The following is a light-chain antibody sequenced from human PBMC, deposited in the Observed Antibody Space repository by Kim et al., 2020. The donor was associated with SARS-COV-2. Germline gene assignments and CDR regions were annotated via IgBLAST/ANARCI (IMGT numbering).Light chain of an antibody. V-gene: IGKV2-28*01. J-gene: IGKJ2*01. Sequence: DVVLTQSPLSLPVSPGEPASISCRSSQSLLHRNGKNFLDWYVQKPGRSPQLLIYLASNRAFGVPDRFSGSGSGTDFTLKISRVEPEDVGTYYCMQAIETLMYTFGQGTKLEI. CDR3: MQAIETLMYT. CDR2: LAS. CDR1: QSLLHRNGKNF.